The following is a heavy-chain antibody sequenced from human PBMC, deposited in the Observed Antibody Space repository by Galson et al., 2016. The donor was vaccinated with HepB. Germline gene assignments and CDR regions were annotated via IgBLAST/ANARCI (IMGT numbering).Heavy chain of an antibody. Sequence: SENLSLTCAVYGGSFSGYFWSWIRQPPGKGLEWIGEINRSGGTNYNPSLKSRVTISVDTSKNHFSLNLSSVTAADTAVYYCARFGSFWGQGTLVTVSS. J-gene: IGHJ4*02. CDR2: INRSGGT. CDR1: GGSFSGYF. V-gene: IGHV4-34*01. CDR3: ARFGSF. D-gene: IGHD3-10*01.